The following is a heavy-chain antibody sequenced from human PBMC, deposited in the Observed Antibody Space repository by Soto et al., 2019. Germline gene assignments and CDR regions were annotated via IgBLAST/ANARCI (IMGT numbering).Heavy chain of an antibody. CDR1: GASITYGGYS. Sequence: QLQLHQSGSGLVKASQTLSLTCTLSGASITYGGYSWSWIRQPPGKDLEWLGYISHLESTFYNPSFQSRLTLSIDRSKNQFSLKLASMTAAETAVYYCARGGGYDPFDYWGQGTLVTVAS. CDR2: ISHLEST. D-gene: IGHD5-12*01. CDR3: ARGGGYDPFDY. V-gene: IGHV4-30-2*01. J-gene: IGHJ4*02.